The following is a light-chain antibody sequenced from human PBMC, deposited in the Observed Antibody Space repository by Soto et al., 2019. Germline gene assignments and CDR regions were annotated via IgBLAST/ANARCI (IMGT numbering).Light chain of an antibody. CDR3: QTWGSGIVV. CDR2: LNSDGSH. V-gene: IGLV4-69*01. CDR1: SGHSNYA. Sequence: QPVLTQSPSTSASLGASVKLTCTLSSGHSNYAIAWHQQQSEKGPRYLMKLNSDGSHSKGGGIADGFSGSSSGAERYLTISSLKSEDEADYDCQTWGSGIVVFGGGTKLTVL. J-gene: IGLJ2*01.